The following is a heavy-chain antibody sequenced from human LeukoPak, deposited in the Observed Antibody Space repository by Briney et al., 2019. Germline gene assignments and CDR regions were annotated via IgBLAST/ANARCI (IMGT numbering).Heavy chain of an antibody. CDR1: GGSISSYY. CDR3: ARHRRYSSGWYYENYYYYYYMDV. CDR2: IYTSGST. Sequence: SETLSLTCTVSGGSISSYYWSWIRQPPGKGLEWIGYIYTSGSTNYNPSLKSRVTISVDTSKNQFSLKLSSVTAADTAVYYCARHRRYSSGWYYENYYYYYYMDVWGKGTTVTVSS. J-gene: IGHJ6*03. V-gene: IGHV4-4*09. D-gene: IGHD6-19*01.